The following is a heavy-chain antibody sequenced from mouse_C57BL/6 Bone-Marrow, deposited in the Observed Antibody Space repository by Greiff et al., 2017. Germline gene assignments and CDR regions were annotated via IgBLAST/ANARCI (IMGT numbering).Heavy chain of an antibody. V-gene: IGHV1-81*01. CDR2: IYPRSGNT. CDR1: GYTFTSYG. J-gene: IGHJ4*01. D-gene: IGHD3-2*02. CDR3: GRGGYIMFCYMDF. Sequence: VQLQQSGAELVRPGASVKLSCKASGYTFTSYGMSWVKQRPGQGLEWIGEIYPRSGNTYYNEKFKGKATLTADKSSSTAYMELRSLTSEDSAVYFYGRGGYIMFCYMDFWCQGTSVTVSS.